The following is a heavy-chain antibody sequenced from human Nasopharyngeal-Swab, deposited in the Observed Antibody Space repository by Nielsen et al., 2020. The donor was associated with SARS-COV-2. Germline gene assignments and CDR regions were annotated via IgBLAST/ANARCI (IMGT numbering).Heavy chain of an antibody. V-gene: IGHV3-11*04. J-gene: IGHJ4*02. CDR3: ARDPANWDFDY. CDR1: GFTFSDYY. D-gene: IGHD7-27*01. CDR2: ISGSGGTI. Sequence: GESLKISCAASGFTFSDYYMSWIRQAPGKGLEYISYISGSGGTIYYGDSMKGRFTISRDNAKNSLYLQMNSLRAEDTAVYYCARDPANWDFDYWGQGTLVTVSS.